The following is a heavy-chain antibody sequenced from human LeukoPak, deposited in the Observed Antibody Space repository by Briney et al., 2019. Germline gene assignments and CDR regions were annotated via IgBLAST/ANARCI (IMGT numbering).Heavy chain of an antibody. CDR1: GFTFSSYS. Sequence: PGGSLRLSCAASGFTFSSYSMNWVRQAPGKGLEWVSSISSSSSYIYYADSVKGRFTISRDNAKNSLYLQMNSLRAEDTALYYCAKDRYYYDSSGFDYWGQGTLVTVSS. V-gene: IGHV3-21*04. CDR3: AKDRYYYDSSGFDY. CDR2: ISSSSSYI. D-gene: IGHD3-22*01. J-gene: IGHJ4*02.